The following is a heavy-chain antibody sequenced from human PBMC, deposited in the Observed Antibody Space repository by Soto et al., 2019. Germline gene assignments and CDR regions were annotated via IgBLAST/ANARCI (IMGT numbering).Heavy chain of an antibody. D-gene: IGHD3-22*01. CDR1: GDSISSGGYY. J-gene: IGHJ4*02. CDR2: IYYSGST. V-gene: IGHV4-31*03. CDR3: ARARGYYYDSSGYNSWYFDY. Sequence: QVQLQESGPGLVKPSQTLSLTCTVSGDSISSGGYYWSWIRQHPGKGLEWIGYIYYSGSTDYNPSXXXRVNISVDTSXXQXSXXLSSVTAADTAVYYCARARGYYYDSSGYNSWYFDYWGQGTLVTVSS.